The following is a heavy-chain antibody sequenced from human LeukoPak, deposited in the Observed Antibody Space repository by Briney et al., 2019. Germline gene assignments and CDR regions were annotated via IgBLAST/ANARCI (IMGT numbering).Heavy chain of an antibody. CDR1: GGTFSSYA. J-gene: IGHJ4*02. CDR3: ARDRDGYNFSFDY. V-gene: IGHV1-69*05. Sequence: SVKVSCKASGGTFSSYAISWVRQAPGQGLEWMGGIIPILGTANYAQKFQGRVTITTDESTSTAYMELSSLRSEDTAVYYCARDRDGYNFSFDYWGQGTLVTVSS. CDR2: IIPILGTA. D-gene: IGHD5-24*01.